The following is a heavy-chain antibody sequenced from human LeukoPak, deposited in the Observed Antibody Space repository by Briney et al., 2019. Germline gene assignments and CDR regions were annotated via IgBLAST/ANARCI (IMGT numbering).Heavy chain of an antibody. CDR1: GGSISSYY. Sequence: SETLSLTCTVSGGSISSYYWSWIRQPPGKGLEWIGYIYYSGSTNYNPSLKSRVTISVDTSKNQFSLKLSSVTAADTAVYYCATLVGSGYDFDGSRWFDPWGQGTLVTVSS. CDR3: ATLVGSGYDFDGSRWFDP. CDR2: IYYSGST. D-gene: IGHD5-12*01. V-gene: IGHV4-59*12. J-gene: IGHJ5*02.